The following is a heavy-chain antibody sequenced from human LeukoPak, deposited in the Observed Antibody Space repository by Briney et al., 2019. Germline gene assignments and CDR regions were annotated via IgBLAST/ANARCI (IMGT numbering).Heavy chain of an antibody. J-gene: IGHJ3*02. Sequence: PGGSLRLSCAASGFTFSSYGMHWVRQAQGKGLEWVVFIRYDGSNKYYADSVKGRFTISRDNSKNTLYLQMNSLRAEDTAVYYCAKSGARIFIDAFDIWGQGTMVTVSS. V-gene: IGHV3-30*02. CDR2: IRYDGSNK. CDR1: GFTFSSYG. D-gene: IGHD2-15*01. CDR3: AKSGARIFIDAFDI.